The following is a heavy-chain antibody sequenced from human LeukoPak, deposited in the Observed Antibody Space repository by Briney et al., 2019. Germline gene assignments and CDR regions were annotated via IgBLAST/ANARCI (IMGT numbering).Heavy chain of an antibody. V-gene: IGHV3-30*18. CDR1: GFSFSSYG. J-gene: IGHJ4*02. D-gene: IGHD4-17*01. CDR3: AKAPFGDGDYGGSDY. Sequence: GGSLRLSCAASGFSFSSYGMHWVRRAPGKGLEWVAVISYDGSNKYYSDSVKGRFTISRDNSKNTLYLQLNSLRVEDTAVYYCAKAPFGDGDYGGSDYWGQGTLVTVSS. CDR2: ISYDGSNK.